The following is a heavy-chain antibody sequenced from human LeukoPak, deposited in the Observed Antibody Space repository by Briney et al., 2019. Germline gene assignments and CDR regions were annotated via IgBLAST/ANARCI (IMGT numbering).Heavy chain of an antibody. CDR1: GYTFTSYG. V-gene: IGHV1-18*01. CDR3: ARIKLQPGWFDP. D-gene: IGHD1-14*01. CDR2: ISAYNGNT. Sequence: ASVKVSCKSSGYTFTSYGISWVRQAPGQGLEWMGWISAYNGNTNYAQKLQGRVTMTTDTSTSTAYMELRSLRSDDTAVYYCARIKLQPGWFDPWGQGTLVTVSS. J-gene: IGHJ5*02.